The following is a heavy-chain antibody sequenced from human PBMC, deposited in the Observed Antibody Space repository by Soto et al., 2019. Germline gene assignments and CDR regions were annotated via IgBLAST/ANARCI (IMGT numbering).Heavy chain of an antibody. Sequence: GGSLRLSCAASGFTFSSYWMSWVRQAPGKGLEWVANIKQDGSEKYYVDSVKGRFTISRDNAKNSLYLQMNSLRAEDTAVYYCAREPMVRGVIGGVFWFDPWGQGTLVTVSS. D-gene: IGHD3-10*01. CDR3: AREPMVRGVIGGVFWFDP. V-gene: IGHV3-7*01. J-gene: IGHJ5*02. CDR1: GFTFSSYW. CDR2: IKQDGSEK.